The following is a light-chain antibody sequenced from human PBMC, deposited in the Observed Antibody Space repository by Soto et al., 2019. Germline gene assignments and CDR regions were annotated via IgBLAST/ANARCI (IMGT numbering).Light chain of an antibody. V-gene: IGKV3-15*01. J-gene: IGKJ2*01. CDR1: QSVSSN. CDR3: QQYNNWHSYT. Sequence: EIVMTQSPATLSVSPGERATLSCRASQSVSSNLAWYQQKPGQAPRLLIYGASTRATGIPARFSGSGSGTEVTLTTSSMQYEDFSVYYCQQYNNWHSYTFGQGTKLEIK. CDR2: GAS.